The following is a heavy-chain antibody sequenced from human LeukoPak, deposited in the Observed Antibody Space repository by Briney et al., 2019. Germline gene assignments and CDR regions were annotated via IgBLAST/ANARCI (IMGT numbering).Heavy chain of an antibody. Sequence: GGSLRLSCAASGFTFSSFAMSWVRQAPGKGLEWVSTISGSGANTYYADSVRGRFTISRDNSKNTLYLHMNSLRAEDTAVYYCANERAGYTNPYYFDYWGQGTLVTVSS. CDR3: ANERAGYTNPYYFDY. J-gene: IGHJ4*02. CDR1: GFTFSSFA. D-gene: IGHD3-16*02. CDR2: ISGSGANT. V-gene: IGHV3-23*01.